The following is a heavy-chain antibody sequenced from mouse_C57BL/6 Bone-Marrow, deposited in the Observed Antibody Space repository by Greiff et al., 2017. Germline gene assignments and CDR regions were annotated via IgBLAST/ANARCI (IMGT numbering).Heavy chain of an antibody. V-gene: IGHV1-81*01. D-gene: IGHD1-1*01. CDR1: GYTFTSYG. J-gene: IGHJ4*01. CDR2: SYPRSGNT. Sequence: QVQLQQSGAELARPGASVKLSCTASGYTFTSYGISWVKQRTGRGLEWIGESYPRSGNTYYNEKFKGKATLTADKSSSTAYMELRSLTSEDSAVYFCARARYYYGSSPYAMDDWGQGTSVTVSS. CDR3: ARARYYYGSSPYAMDD.